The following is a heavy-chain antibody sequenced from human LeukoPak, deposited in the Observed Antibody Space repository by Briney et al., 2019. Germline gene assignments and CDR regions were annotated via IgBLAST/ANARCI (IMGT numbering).Heavy chain of an antibody. CDR1: GFTFDDYA. D-gene: IGHD3-22*01. V-gene: IGHV3-9*01. Sequence: GGSLRLSCAASGFTFDDYAMHWVRQGPGKGLEWVSGISWNSGSIGYADSVKGRFTISRDNAKNSLYLQMNSLRAEDTAVYYCARDEYYDSSGLDYWGQGTLVTVSS. J-gene: IGHJ4*02. CDR2: ISWNSGSI. CDR3: ARDEYYDSSGLDY.